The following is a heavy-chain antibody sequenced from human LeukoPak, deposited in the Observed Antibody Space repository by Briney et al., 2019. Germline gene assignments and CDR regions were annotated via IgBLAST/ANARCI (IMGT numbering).Heavy chain of an antibody. V-gene: IGHV4-31*03. CDR3: ARVSPGYSGYVWDRDY. CDR2: IYYSGST. Sequence: PSQTLSLTCTVSGGSISSGGYYWSWIRQHPGKGLEWIGYIYYSGSTYYNPSLKSRVTISADPSKNQFSLKVSSVAVADTAVYYCARVSPGYSGYVWDRDYWGQGTLVTVSS. J-gene: IGHJ4*02. CDR1: GGSISSGGYY. D-gene: IGHD5-12*01.